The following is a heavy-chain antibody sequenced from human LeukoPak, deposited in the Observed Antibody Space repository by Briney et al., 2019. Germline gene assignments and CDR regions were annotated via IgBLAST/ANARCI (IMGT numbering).Heavy chain of an antibody. J-gene: IGHJ5*02. CDR3: ARGGREVVVPAAITWFDP. CDR2: IYTSGST. Sequence: PSETLSLTCTVSGGSISSYYWSWIRQPAVKGLEWIGRIYTSGSTNYNPSLKSRVTMSVDTSKNQFSLKLSSVTAADTAVYYCARGGREVVVPAAITWFDPWGQGTLVTVSS. D-gene: IGHD2-2*02. V-gene: IGHV4-4*07. CDR1: GGSISSYY.